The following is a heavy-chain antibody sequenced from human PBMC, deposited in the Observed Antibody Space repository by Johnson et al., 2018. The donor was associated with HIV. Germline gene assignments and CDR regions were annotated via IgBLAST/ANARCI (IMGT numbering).Heavy chain of an antibody. V-gene: IGHV3-23*01. CDR3: AKDRGSPGIPAAFDI. Sequence: VQVLESGGGLVQPGGSLRLSCAASGFTFSSYAMSCVRQAPGKGLEWVSTVSSSGGSTYYTDSVKGRFTISRDKSKNTLYLQMNSLRAEDTAVYYCAKDRGSPGIPAAFDIWGQGTMVTVSS. CDR2: VSSSGGST. J-gene: IGHJ3*02. CDR1: GFTFSSYA. D-gene: IGHD1-26*01.